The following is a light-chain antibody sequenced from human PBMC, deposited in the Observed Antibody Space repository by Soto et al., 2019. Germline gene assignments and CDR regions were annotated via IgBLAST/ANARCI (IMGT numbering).Light chain of an antibody. V-gene: IGKV1-39*01. CDR2: AAS. CDR3: QQSYSTPIS. CDR1: QSITTY. J-gene: IGKJ5*01. Sequence: DIQMTQSPSSLSASVGDRVTITFRASQSITTYLNWYQQIPGKAPKLLIYAASSLQGGVPSRFSGSGSGTDFTLTISSLQPEDFATYYCQQSYSTPISFGQGTRLEIK.